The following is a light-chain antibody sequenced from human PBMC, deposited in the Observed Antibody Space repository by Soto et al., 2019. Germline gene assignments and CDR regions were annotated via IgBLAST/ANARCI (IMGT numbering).Light chain of an antibody. CDR2: DAS. Sequence: IQRAQSPSSLSASVGDRVTITCRASQSISSWLAWYQQKPGRAPKLLIYDASSLESGVPSRFSGSGSGTELTLTISSLQPDDFATYYCQQYNSYSITFGQGTRLET. J-gene: IGKJ5*01. V-gene: IGKV1-5*01. CDR1: QSISSW. CDR3: QQYNSYSIT.